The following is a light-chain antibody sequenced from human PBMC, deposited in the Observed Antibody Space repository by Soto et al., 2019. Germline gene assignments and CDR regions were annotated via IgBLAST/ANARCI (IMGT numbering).Light chain of an antibody. Sequence: EIVLTQSPGAVSLSHGERATLFCRASQSVRSSHLAWYPQMPGQAPRLLIYGTSNRATGIPDRFSGSGSGTDFTLTISRLEPEDFAVYYCQQYNGWPITFGQGTRLEI. CDR3: QQYNGWPIT. CDR1: QSVRSSH. CDR2: GTS. J-gene: IGKJ5*01. V-gene: IGKV3-20*01.